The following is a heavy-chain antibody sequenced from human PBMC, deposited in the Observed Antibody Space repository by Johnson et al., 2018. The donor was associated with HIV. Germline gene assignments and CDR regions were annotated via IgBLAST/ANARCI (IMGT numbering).Heavy chain of an antibody. CDR1: GFTFSSSA. Sequence: QVQLVESGGGVVQPGRSLRLSCAASGFTFSSSAMHWVRQAPGRGLEWVAVISYDASKKYYADSVTGRFTISRDNSKNTLFLQMNSLRAEDTAVDYCARQKWGGGWTLDEAFDIWGQGTMVTVSS. V-gene: IGHV3-30*04. J-gene: IGHJ3*02. D-gene: IGHD3-16*01. CDR3: ARQKWGGGWTLDEAFDI. CDR2: ISYDASKK.